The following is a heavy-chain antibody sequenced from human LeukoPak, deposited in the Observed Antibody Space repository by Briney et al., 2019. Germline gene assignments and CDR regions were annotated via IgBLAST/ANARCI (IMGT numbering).Heavy chain of an antibody. Sequence: SETLSLTCSVSGGSISSYYWSWIRQPPGKGLEWIGYIYYSGRTNYNPSLKSRVTISVGTSKNQFSLNLSSVTAADTAVYYCARVHSGSYYQYDYWGQGTLVTVSS. CDR2: IYYSGRT. D-gene: IGHD1-26*01. J-gene: IGHJ4*02. CDR3: ARVHSGSYYQYDY. CDR1: GGSISSYY. V-gene: IGHV4-59*01.